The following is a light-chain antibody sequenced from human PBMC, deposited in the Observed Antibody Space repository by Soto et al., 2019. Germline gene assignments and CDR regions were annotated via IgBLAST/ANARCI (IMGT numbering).Light chain of an antibody. CDR2: DGS. J-gene: IGLJ1*01. V-gene: IGLV2-23*01. CDR3: CSYVGNSAWV. Sequence: QSVLTQPASVSGSPGQSVTISCTGTSSDVGSYNLVSWYQQHPGKAPKLLIYDGSKRPSGVSNRFSESKSGNTASLTISWLQAEDEADYYCCSYVGNSAWVFGSGTKVTVL. CDR1: SSDVGSYNL.